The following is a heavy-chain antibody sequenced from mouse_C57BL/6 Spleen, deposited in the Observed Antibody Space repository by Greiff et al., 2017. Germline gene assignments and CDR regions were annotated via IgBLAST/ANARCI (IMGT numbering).Heavy chain of an antibody. V-gene: IGHV5-16*01. CDR2: INYDGSST. Sequence: EVMLVESEGGLVQPGSSMKLSCTASGFTFSDYYMAWVRQVPEKGLEWVANINYDGSSTYYLDSLKSRFIISRDNAKNILYLQISSLKSEDTATYYCARDHYYGSSYDYAMDYWGQGTSVTVSS. J-gene: IGHJ4*01. CDR3: ARDHYYGSSYDYAMDY. CDR1: GFTFSDYY. D-gene: IGHD1-1*01.